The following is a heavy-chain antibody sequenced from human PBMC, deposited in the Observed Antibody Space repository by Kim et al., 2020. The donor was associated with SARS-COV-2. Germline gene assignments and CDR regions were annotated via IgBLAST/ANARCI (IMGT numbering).Heavy chain of an antibody. CDR1: GFTFSSYA. CDR2: ISGSGGST. Sequence: GGSLRLSCAASGFTFSSYAMSWVRQAPGKGLEWVSAISGSGGSTYYADSVKGRFTISRDNSKNTLYLQMNSLRAEDTAVYYCAKDHGLIYDSSTGVFDYWGQGTLVTVSS. CDR3: AKDHGLIYDSSTGVFDY. D-gene: IGHD3-22*01. V-gene: IGHV3-23*01. J-gene: IGHJ4*02.